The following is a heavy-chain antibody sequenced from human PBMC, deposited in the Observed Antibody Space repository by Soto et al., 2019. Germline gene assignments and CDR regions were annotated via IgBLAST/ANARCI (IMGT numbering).Heavy chain of an antibody. CDR2: ITYSDAYT. Sequence: GGSLRLSCVASGFTFSNYAMTWVRQAPGKGLEWVSGITYSDAYTYYAESVKGRFTISRDNSKNTMYLQMNSLRDEDTAVYYCAKTATGGWYDSWGQGTLVTVSS. V-gene: IGHV3-23*01. CDR3: AKTATGGWYDS. J-gene: IGHJ5*01. CDR1: GFTFSNYA. D-gene: IGHD2-15*01.